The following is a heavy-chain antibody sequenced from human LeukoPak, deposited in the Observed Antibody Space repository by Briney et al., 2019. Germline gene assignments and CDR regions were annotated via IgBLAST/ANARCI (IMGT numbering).Heavy chain of an antibody. D-gene: IGHD4-11*01. CDR3: ARTLKLYSNYDLGY. CDR1: GYTFTSYD. Sequence: ASVKVSCKASGYTFTSYDTNWVRQATGQGLEWMGWMNPNSGNTGYAQEFQGRVTMTRNTSISTAYMELSSLRSEDTAVYYCARTLKLYSNYDLGYWGQGTLVTVSS. V-gene: IGHV1-8*01. J-gene: IGHJ4*02. CDR2: MNPNSGNT.